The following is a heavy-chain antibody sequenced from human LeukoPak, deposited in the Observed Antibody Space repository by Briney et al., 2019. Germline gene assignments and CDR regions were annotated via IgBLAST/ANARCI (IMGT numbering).Heavy chain of an antibody. CDR3: ARDPGDDIAVPGDP. Sequence: ASVKVSCKASGYTFTNYAINWVRQAPGQGLEWMGWINTNTGNPTYAQGFTGRFVFSLDTSVSTTYLQISSLKAEDTAVYYCARDPGDDIAVPGDPWGQGTLVSVSP. J-gene: IGHJ5*02. CDR2: INTNTGNP. V-gene: IGHV7-4-1*02. CDR1: GYTFTNYA. D-gene: IGHD2-2*01.